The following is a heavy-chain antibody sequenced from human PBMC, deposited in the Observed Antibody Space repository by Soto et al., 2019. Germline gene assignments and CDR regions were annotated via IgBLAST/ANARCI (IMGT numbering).Heavy chain of an antibody. V-gene: IGHV3-33*01. J-gene: IGHJ4*02. D-gene: IGHD1-26*01. CDR2: IWYDGRSQ. CDR1: GFNFRGYG. Sequence: QVQLVESGGGVVQPGRSLRLACAASGFNFRGYGMHWVRQAPGRGLEWVSLIWYDGRSQYYADSVKGRFTISSDNSKDTVYLQMTSLRAEDTGVYYCVRDRLGAVPDYWGQGTLVTVSS. CDR3: VRDRLGAVPDY.